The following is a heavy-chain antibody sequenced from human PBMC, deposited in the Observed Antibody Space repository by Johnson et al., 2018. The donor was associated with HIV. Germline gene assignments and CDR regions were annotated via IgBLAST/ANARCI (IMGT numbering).Heavy chain of an antibody. Sequence: QMLLVESGGGVVQPGRSLRLSCAVSGFTFSSFGMHWVRQAPGKGLEWMAVISYDGSNKYYADSVKGRFTISRDNSKNTLYLQMNSLRAEDTAVYYCAKDREWLVPTPLDAFDIWGQGTMVTVSS. J-gene: IGHJ3*02. CDR2: ISYDGSNK. V-gene: IGHV3-30*18. CDR1: GFTFSSFG. D-gene: IGHD6-19*01. CDR3: AKDREWLVPTPLDAFDI.